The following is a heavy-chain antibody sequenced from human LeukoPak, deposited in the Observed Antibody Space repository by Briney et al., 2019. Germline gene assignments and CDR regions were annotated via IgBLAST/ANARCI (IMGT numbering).Heavy chain of an antibody. D-gene: IGHD2-2*01. J-gene: IGHJ6*03. V-gene: IGHV3-23*01. CDR2: ISGSGGST. CDR1: GFTFSSYA. CDR3: AKGTSHLYYYYMGV. Sequence: GGSLRLSCAASGFTFSSYAMSWVRQAPGKGLEWVSAISGSGGSTYYADSVKGRFTISRDNSKNTLYLQMNSLRAEDTAVYYCAKGTSHLYYYYMGVWGKGTTVTVSS.